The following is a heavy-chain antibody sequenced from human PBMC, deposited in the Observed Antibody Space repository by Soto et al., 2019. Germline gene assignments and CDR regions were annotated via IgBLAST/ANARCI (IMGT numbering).Heavy chain of an antibody. Sequence: SETLSLTCTVSGGSISSYYWSWIRQPPGKGLEWIGYIYYSGSTNYNPSLKSRVTISVDTSKNQFSLKLSSVTAADTAVYYCASSGEYYGSGSYYNSGYYYYYGMDVWGQGTTVTVSS. D-gene: IGHD3-10*01. J-gene: IGHJ6*02. CDR1: GGSISSYY. CDR2: IYYSGST. CDR3: ASSGEYYGSGSYYNSGYYYYYGMDV. V-gene: IGHV4-59*01.